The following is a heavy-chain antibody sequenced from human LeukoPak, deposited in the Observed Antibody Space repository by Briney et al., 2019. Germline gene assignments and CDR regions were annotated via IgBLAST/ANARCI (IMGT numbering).Heavy chain of an antibody. V-gene: IGHV3-11*06. J-gene: IGHJ4*02. CDR3: ARDLEAIVVVPAAIAFDY. CDR1: GFTFSDYY. Sequence: GGSLRLSCAASGFTFSDYYMSWIRQAPGKGLEWVSYISSSSSYTNYADSVKGRFTISRDNAKNSLYLQMNSLRAEDTAVYYCARDLEAIVVVPAAIAFDYWGQGTLVTVSP. CDR2: ISSSSSYT. D-gene: IGHD2-2*02.